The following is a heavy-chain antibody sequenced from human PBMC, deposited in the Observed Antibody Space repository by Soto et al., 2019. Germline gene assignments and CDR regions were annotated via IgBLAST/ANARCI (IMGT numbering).Heavy chain of an antibody. J-gene: IGHJ4*02. CDR3: ARDPGFGDIGDY. Sequence: DVQLVESGGGVVLRGESLRLSCAASGFTVGSAYMSWVRQAPGKGLEWVAGIYSGGNTYYADSVKGRLPISRDTSKNRLYLQMNSLRAEDSAIYYWARDPGFGDIGDYWGQGTMVTVSS. V-gene: IGHV3-66*01. CDR2: IYSGGNT. D-gene: IGHD3-10*01. CDR1: GFTVGSAY.